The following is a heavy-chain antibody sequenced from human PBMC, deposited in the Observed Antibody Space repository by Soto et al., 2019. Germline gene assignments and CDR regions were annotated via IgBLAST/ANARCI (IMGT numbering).Heavy chain of an antibody. J-gene: IGHJ6*02. CDR1: GFTFRNVW. D-gene: IGHD1-1*01. Sequence: EVLLVESGGGLAKPGESLRLSCEASGFTFRNVWMTWIRRAPGRGLEWVATIQKEADGGATDYGAPVAGRFTISRDNSKDTLSLQIHSLRPEDTAVYYCARGAEHQLLSRDYFYGMDVWGQGTTVSVSS. CDR2: IQKEADGGAT. CDR3: ARGAEHQLLSRDYFYGMDV. V-gene: IGHV3-15*01.